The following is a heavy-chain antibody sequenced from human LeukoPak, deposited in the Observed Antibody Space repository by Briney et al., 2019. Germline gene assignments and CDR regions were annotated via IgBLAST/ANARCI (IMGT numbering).Heavy chain of an antibody. CDR1: GFTFSSYA. V-gene: IGHV3-74*01. CDR2: IDNDAYSS. J-gene: IGHJ4*02. CDR3: ARGLRGPDY. Sequence: GGSLRLSCAASGFTFSSYAMHWVRQAPGKGLVWVARIDNDAYSSVYADSVKGRFTISRDNSKNTMFLQMNRLRDEDTAVYYCARGLRGPDYWGQGTQVTVSS.